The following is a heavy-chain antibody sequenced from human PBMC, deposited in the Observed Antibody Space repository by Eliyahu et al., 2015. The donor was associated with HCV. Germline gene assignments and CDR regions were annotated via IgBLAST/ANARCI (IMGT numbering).Heavy chain of an antibody. CDR2: ISWNSGSI. CDR1: GFTFDDYA. CDR3: AKAPLRAVAGTSFDY. D-gene: IGHD6-19*01. V-gene: IGHV3-9*01. J-gene: IGHJ4*02. Sequence: EVQLVESGGGLVQPGRSLRLSCAASGFTFDDYAMHWVRQAPGKGLEGVSGISWNSGSIGYADSVKGRFTISRDNAKNSLYLQMNSLRAEDTALYYCAKAPLRAVAGTSFDYWGQGTLVTVSS.